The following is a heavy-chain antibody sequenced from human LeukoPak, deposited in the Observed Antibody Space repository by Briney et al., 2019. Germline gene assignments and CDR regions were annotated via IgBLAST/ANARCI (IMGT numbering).Heavy chain of an antibody. CDR2: IYYSGST. V-gene: IGHV4-39*01. Sequence: PSETLSLTCTVSGGSISSSSYYWGWIRQPPGKGLEWIGSIYYSGSTYYNPSLKSRVTISVDTSKNQFSLKLSSLTAADTAVYYCARQDDSSGYYYASDYWGQGTLVTVSS. CDR1: GGSISSSSYY. J-gene: IGHJ4*02. CDR3: ARQDDSSGYYYASDY. D-gene: IGHD3-22*01.